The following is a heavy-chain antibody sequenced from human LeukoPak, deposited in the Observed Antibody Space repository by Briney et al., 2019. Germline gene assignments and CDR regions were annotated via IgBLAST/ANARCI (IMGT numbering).Heavy chain of an antibody. Sequence: ETLSLTCAVYGGSFSDYYWSWVRQAPGKGLEWVSAISGRGTSTYYADSVKGRFTISRDNSKNTLYLQMNSLRAGDTAVYYCAKDEQWLAYYFDYWGQGTLVTVSS. CDR3: AKDEQWLAYYFDY. J-gene: IGHJ4*02. CDR2: ISGRGTST. CDR1: GGSFSDYY. D-gene: IGHD6-19*01. V-gene: IGHV3-23*01.